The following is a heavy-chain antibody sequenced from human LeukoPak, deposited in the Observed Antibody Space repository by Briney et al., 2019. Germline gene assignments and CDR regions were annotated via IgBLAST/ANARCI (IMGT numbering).Heavy chain of an antibody. V-gene: IGHV4-59*08. CDR1: GASLTTHY. J-gene: IGHJ4*02. D-gene: IGHD1-26*01. Sequence: PSETLSLTCTVSGASLTTHYWAWIRQPPGKGLEWIGFVSKTGNTNYSASLKSRVTISADTSKNTFSLKLSSLTAADTAVYFCARRGAPSKFYYFDSWGQGTLVTVSS. CDR3: ARRGAPSKFYYFDS. CDR2: VSKTGNT.